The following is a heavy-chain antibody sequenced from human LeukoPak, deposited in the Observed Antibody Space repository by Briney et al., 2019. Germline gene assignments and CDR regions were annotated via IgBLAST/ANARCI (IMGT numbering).Heavy chain of an antibody. Sequence: GGSLSLSCAASGFTFSSYAMSWVRQAPGKGLEWVSAISGSGGSTYYADSVKGRFTISRDNSKNTLYLQMNSLRAEDTAVYYCAKTASPGIAVAGNDYWGQGTLVTVSS. CDR1: GFTFSSYA. J-gene: IGHJ4*02. CDR3: AKTASPGIAVAGNDY. V-gene: IGHV3-23*01. D-gene: IGHD6-19*01. CDR2: ISGSGGST.